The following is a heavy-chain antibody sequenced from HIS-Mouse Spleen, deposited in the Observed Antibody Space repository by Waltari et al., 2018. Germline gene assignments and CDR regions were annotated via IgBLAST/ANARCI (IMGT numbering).Heavy chain of an antibody. CDR3: ARAESGYCTNGVCYRGGFYYFDY. Sequence: AASGFTFSSYWMSWVRQAPGKGLEWVANIKQDGSEKYYVDSVRGRFTISRDNAKNALYLQMNSLRAEDTAVYYCARAESGYCTNGVCYRGGFYYFDYWGQGTLVTVSS. J-gene: IGHJ4*02. CDR1: GFTFSSYW. D-gene: IGHD2-8*01. V-gene: IGHV3-7*01. CDR2: IKQDGSEK.